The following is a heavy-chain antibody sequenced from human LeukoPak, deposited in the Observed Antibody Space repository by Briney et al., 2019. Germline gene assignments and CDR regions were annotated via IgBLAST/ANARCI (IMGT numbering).Heavy chain of an antibody. J-gene: IGHJ4*02. V-gene: IGHV3-53*01. CDR3: ARRIAAEGHY. CDR2: IYSGGST. CDR1: GFTFSSYA. D-gene: IGHD6-13*01. Sequence: GGSLRLSCAASGFTFSSYAMHWVRQAPGKGLEWVSVIYSGGSTYYADSVKGRFTISRDNSKNTLYLQMNSLRAEDTAVYYCARRIAAEGHYWGQGTLVTVSS.